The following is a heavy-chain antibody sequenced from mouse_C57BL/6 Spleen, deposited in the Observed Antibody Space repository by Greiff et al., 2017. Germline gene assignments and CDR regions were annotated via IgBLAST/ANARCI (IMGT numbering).Heavy chain of an antibody. CDR1: GFTFSNYW. CDR2: IRLKSDNYAT. J-gene: IGHJ4*01. Sequence: DVKLVESGGGLVQPGGSMKLSCVASGFTFSNYWMNWVRQSPEKGLEWVAQIRLKSDNYATDYAESVKGRFTISRDDSKSSVYLQMNNLRAEDTGIYYCTGDGGPRMDYWGQGTSVTVSS. D-gene: IGHD3-3*01. CDR3: TGDGGPRMDY. V-gene: IGHV6-3*01.